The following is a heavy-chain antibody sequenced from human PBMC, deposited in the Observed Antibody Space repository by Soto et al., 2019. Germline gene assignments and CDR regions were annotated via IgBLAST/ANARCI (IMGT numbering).Heavy chain of an antibody. CDR3: AKAYNWNDGGPHAFDI. CDR2: ISWNSGSI. Sequence: GGSLRLSCAASGFTFDDYAMHWVRQAPGKGLEWVSGISWNSGSIGYADSVKGRFTISRDNAKNSLYLQMNSLRAEGTALYYCAKAYNWNDGGPHAFDIWGQGTTVTVSS. J-gene: IGHJ3*02. D-gene: IGHD1-1*01. CDR1: GFTFDDYA. V-gene: IGHV3-9*01.